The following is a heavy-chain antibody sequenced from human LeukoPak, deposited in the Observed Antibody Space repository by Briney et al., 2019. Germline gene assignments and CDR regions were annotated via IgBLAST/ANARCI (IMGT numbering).Heavy chain of an antibody. CDR1: GFTFSSYW. D-gene: IGHD4-17*01. J-gene: IGHJ4*02. Sequence: GGSLRLSCAASGFTFSSYWMHWVRQAPGKGLVWVSRITNDGSSTSNADSVKGRFTISRDNAKNTLYLQVNSLSAEDTAVYYCVTGGPTVFDYWGQGTLVTVSS. V-gene: IGHV3-74*01. CDR3: VTGGPTVFDY. CDR2: ITNDGSST.